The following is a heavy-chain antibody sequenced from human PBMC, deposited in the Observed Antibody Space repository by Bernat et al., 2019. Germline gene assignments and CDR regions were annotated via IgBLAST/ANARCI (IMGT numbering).Heavy chain of an antibody. J-gene: IGHJ4*02. V-gene: IGHV2-70*04. Sequence: QVTLKESGPALVKPTQTLTLTCTFSGFSLSTNGMRVSWIRQPPGKALEWLARIDWDDDKFYSTSLKTRLTISKDTSKNQVVITVTNMDPVDTATDYCARMKDSNYLSFDDWGQGTLVTVSS. CDR2: IDWDDDK. CDR1: GFSLSTNGMR. D-gene: IGHD4-11*01. CDR3: ARMKDSNYLSFDD.